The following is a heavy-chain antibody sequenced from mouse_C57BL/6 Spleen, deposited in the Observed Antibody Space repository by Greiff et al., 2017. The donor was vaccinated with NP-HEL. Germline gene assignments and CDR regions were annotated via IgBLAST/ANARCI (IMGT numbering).Heavy chain of an antibody. D-gene: IGHD1-1*01. CDR3: ARPTYGSSYGYAMDY. CDR2: INPSNGGT. J-gene: IGHJ4*01. V-gene: IGHV1-53*01. CDR1: GYTFTSYW. Sequence: QVQLQQPGTELVKPGASVKLSCKASGYTFTSYWMHWVKQRPGQGLEWIGNINPSNGGTNYNAKFKSKATLTVDKTSSTAYMQLSSLTSEDSAVYDCARPTYGSSYGYAMDYWGQGTSVTVSS.